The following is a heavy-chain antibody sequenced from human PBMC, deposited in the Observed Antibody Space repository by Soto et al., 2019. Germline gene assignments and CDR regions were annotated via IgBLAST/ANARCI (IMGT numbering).Heavy chain of an antibody. CDR2: ISSSGDAI. V-gene: IGHV3-48*02. CDR3: ARDHGGSTWFVGVYYFFGMDV. CDR1: GFIFSDYT. Sequence: EVQLVESGADLVQPGGSLRLSCAASGFIFSDYTMTWVRQAPGRGLEFVSHISSSGDAIFYAESVKGRFTVSRDNAKNSLYLQMNSLRDDDTAVYFCARDHGGSTWFVGVYYFFGMDVWGQGTAVTVSS. D-gene: IGHD6-13*01. J-gene: IGHJ6*02.